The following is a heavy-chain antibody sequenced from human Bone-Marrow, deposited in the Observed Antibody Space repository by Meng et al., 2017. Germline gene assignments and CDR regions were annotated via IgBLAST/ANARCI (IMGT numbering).Heavy chain of an antibody. CDR2: VNPSGGST. Sequence: ASVKVSCKASGYTFTSYSVHWLRQAPGQGLEWMGIVNPSGGSTSYAETFQGRVTLTRDTSTSTVYMELSSLGSEDTAVYYCARESTDYGDYISMEYWGQGTLVTVSS. J-gene: IGHJ4*02. CDR3: ARESTDYGDYISMEY. V-gene: IGHV1-46*01. D-gene: IGHD4-17*01. CDR1: GYTFTSYS.